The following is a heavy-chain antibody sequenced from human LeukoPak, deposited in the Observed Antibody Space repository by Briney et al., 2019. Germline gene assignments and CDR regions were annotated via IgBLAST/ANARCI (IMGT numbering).Heavy chain of an antibody. CDR1: GFTFSSYE. V-gene: IGHV3-48*03. CDR2: ISSSGSTI. D-gene: IGHD6-6*01. J-gene: IGHJ4*02. CDR3: ARDQRYSSSSGGIDY. Sequence: GGSLRLSCAAPGFTFSSYEMNWVRQAPGKGLEWVSYISSSGSTIYYADSVKGRFTISRDNAKNSLYLQMNSLRAEDTAVYYCARDQRYSSSSGGIDYWGQGTLVTVSS.